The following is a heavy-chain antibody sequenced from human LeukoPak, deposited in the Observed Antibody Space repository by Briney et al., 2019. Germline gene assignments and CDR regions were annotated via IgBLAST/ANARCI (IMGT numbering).Heavy chain of an antibody. CDR2: IYYSGST. CDR3: ARTTEGYCRGRSCYSYYYPMDV. D-gene: IGHD2-15*01. J-gene: IGHJ6*03. CDR1: GGSISSYY. Sequence: TSETLSLTCTVSGGSISSYYWSWIRQPPGKGLEWIGYIYYSGSTNYNPSLKSRVTISVDTSKNQFSLKLSSVTAADTAVYYCARTTEGYCRGRSCYSYYYPMDVWGKGTTVTVSS. V-gene: IGHV4-59*01.